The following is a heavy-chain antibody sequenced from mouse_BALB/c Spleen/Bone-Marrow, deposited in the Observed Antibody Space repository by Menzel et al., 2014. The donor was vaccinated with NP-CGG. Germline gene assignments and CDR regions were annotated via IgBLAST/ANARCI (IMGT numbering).Heavy chain of an antibody. Sequence: VQRVESGAELAKPGASVKMSCKASGYSFTNYWMHWVKQRPGQGLEWIGYISPSTGYSEYNQKFKDKATLTADKSSNIAYMQLSSLTSEDSAVYYCARYGNYPLFAYWGQGTLVTVSA. D-gene: IGHD2-1*01. CDR2: ISPSTGYS. CDR1: GYSFTNYW. CDR3: ARYGNYPLFAY. V-gene: IGHV1-7*01. J-gene: IGHJ3*01.